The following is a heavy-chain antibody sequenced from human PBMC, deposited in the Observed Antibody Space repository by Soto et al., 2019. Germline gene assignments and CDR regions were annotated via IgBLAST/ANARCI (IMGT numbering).Heavy chain of an antibody. CDR3: TTAAGGMWGADY. V-gene: IGHV3-15*01. J-gene: IGHJ4*02. D-gene: IGHD1-26*01. CDR1: GFTFGNVW. Sequence: GGSLRLSCAASGFTFGNVWMSWVRQAPGKGLEWVGRVKSRSDGGTTDYAAPVKGRFTVSRDDSQSTLSLQMDSLKIEDSAVYFCTTAAGGMWGADYWGQGTPVTVSS. CDR2: VKSRSDGGTT.